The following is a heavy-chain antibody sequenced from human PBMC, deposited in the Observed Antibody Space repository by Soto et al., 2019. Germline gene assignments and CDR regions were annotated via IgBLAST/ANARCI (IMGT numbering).Heavy chain of an antibody. CDR1: GYTFTSYA. CDR3: ARGPGGPDGPGDY. D-gene: IGHD2-15*01. J-gene: IGHJ4*02. CDR2: INAGNGNT. V-gene: IGHV1-3*01. Sequence: QVQLVQSGAEVKKPGASVKVSCKASGYTFTSYAMHWVRQAPGQRLEWMGWINAGNGNTKYSQKFQGRVTITRDTSGSTGLKELSSLESEDKAVYYCARGPGGPDGPGDYWGQGTLVTVSS.